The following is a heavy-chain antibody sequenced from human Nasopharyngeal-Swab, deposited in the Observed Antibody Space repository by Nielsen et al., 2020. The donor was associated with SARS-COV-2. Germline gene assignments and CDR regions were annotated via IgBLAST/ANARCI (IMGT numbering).Heavy chain of an antibody. V-gene: IGHV4-59*01. CDR1: GGSISSYS. Sequence: SETLSLTCTVSGGSISSYSWSWIRQPPGKGLDWIGYIYYSGSTNYNPSLKSRVTISADTSKNQFSLKLSSVTAADTAVYCCARTQRYYDSSGYYYYYMDVWGKGTTVTVSS. J-gene: IGHJ6*03. D-gene: IGHD3-22*01. CDR2: IYYSGST. CDR3: ARTQRYYDSSGYYYYYMDV.